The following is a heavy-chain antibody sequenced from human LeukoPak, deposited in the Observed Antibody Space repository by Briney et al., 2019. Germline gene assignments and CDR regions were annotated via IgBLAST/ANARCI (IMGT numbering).Heavy chain of an antibody. CDR2: ISYDGSNK. Sequence: PGRSLRLSCAASGFTFSSYGMHWVRQAPGKGLEWVAVISYDGSNKYYADSVKGRFTISRDNSKNTLYLQMNSLRAEDTAVYYCAKDRGLMGAAAGTAYDYWGQGTLVTVSS. CDR1: GFTFSSYG. D-gene: IGHD6-13*01. V-gene: IGHV3-30*18. CDR3: AKDRGLMGAAAGTAYDY. J-gene: IGHJ4*02.